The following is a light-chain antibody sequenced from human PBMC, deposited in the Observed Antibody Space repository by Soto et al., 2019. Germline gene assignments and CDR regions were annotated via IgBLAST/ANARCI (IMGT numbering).Light chain of an antibody. CDR1: SSDVGGYNY. CDR2: DVN. J-gene: IGLJ3*02. CDR3: CSYAGSYTYWV. Sequence: QSALTQPRSVSGSPGQSVTISCTGTSSDVGGYNYVSWYQQHPGKAPKVMIYDVNKRPSGVPDRFSGSKSGNTASLTIFGLQAEDEADYYCCSYAGSYTYWVFGGGTQLTVL. V-gene: IGLV2-11*01.